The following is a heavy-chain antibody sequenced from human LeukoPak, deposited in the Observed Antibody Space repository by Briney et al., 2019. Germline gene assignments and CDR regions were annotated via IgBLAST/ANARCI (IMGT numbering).Heavy chain of an antibody. Sequence: SETLSLTCTVSGGSISSSSYYWGWIRQPPGKGLEWIGEIYHSGSTNYNPSLKSRVTISVDKSKNQFSLKLSSVTAADTAVYYCARGAPMVRGVIMYDYWGQGTLVTVSS. CDR1: GGSISSSSYY. J-gene: IGHJ4*02. D-gene: IGHD3-10*01. V-gene: IGHV4-39*07. CDR3: ARGAPMVRGVIMYDY. CDR2: IYHSGST.